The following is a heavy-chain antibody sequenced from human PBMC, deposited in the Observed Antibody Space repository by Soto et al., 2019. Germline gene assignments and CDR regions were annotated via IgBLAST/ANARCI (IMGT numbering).Heavy chain of an antibody. Sequence: EVQLVESGGGLVQPGGSLRLSCAASGFTVSTYWMHWVRQDPGKGLMWVSRISPDGSTTTYADPVRGRFTISRDTAENTLYLQMYSLRVEDTAVYYCAKDRVPYSDYGRYFDLWGRGTLVTVSS. CDR1: GFTVSTYW. CDR3: AKDRVPYSDYGRYFDL. V-gene: IGHV3-74*01. J-gene: IGHJ2*01. CDR2: ISPDGSTT. D-gene: IGHD4-17*01.